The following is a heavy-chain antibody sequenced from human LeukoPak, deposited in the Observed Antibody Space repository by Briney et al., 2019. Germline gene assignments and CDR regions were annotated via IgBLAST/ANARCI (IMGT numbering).Heavy chain of an antibody. CDR3: ARDSGTTGEVKFDP. Sequence: PGGSLRLSCAASGFTFSNSGMSWVRQAPGKGLDWVSGISGSGGTTYYADSVRGRFTISRDNSKNTLYLQMNSLRAEDTAVYFCARDSGTTGEVKFDPWGQGTLVTVSS. CDR1: GFTFSNSG. V-gene: IGHV3-23*01. CDR2: ISGSGGTT. D-gene: IGHD3-10*01. J-gene: IGHJ5*02.